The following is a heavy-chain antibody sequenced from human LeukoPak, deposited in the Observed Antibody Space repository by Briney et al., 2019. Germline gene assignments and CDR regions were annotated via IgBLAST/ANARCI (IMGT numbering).Heavy chain of an antibody. CDR2: VNPSTGSS. CDR3: ARDVAGSWGYFDY. Sequence: ASVKVSCKASGYTFTSYNIHWVRQAPGQGLKWMGIVNPSTGSSSYAQKFQGRVSMTRDTSTSTVDMELSSLRSEDAAVFYCARDVAGSWGYFDYWGQGTLVTVSS. CDR1: GYTFTSYN. J-gene: IGHJ4*02. D-gene: IGHD6-19*01. V-gene: IGHV1-46*01.